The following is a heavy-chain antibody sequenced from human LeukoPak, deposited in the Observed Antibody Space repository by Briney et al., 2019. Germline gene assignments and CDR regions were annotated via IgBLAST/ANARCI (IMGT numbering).Heavy chain of an antibody. V-gene: IGHV4-34*01. D-gene: IGHD4-11*01. CDR2: INHSGST. Sequence: SETLSLTCAVYGGSFSGYYWSWIRQPPGKGLEWIGEINHSGSTNYNPSHKSRVTISVDTSKNQFSLKLSSGTAADTAVYYCARGYYSNPDYWGQGTLVTVS. CDR3: ARGYYSNPDY. CDR1: GGSFSGYY. J-gene: IGHJ4*02.